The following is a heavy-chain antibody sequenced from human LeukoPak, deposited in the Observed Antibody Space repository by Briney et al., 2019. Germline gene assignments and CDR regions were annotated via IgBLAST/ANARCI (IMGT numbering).Heavy chain of an antibody. CDR2: INPNSGGT. V-gene: IGHV1-2*02. J-gene: IGHJ2*01. CDR1: GYTFTGYY. D-gene: IGHD6-13*01. Sequence: ASVKVSCKASGYTFTGYYMHWVRQAPGQGLEWMGWINPNSGGTNYAQKFQGRVTMTRDTSISTAYMELSRLRSDDTAVYYCASSAAAGTTSDSFPKDWYFDLWGRGTLVTVSS. CDR3: ASSAAAGTTSDSFPKDWYFDL.